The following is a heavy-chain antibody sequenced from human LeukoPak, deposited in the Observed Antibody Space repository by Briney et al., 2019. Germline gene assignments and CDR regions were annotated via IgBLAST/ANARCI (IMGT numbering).Heavy chain of an antibody. CDR2: IREDESEK. Sequence: GGSPRLSCAASGFTFSLYWMAWVRQAPGKGLEWVANIREDESEKYYVDSVKGRFTISRDNAKNSMYLEMNSLRAEDTAVYYCARGHNSTLPDWGQGSLVTVSS. CDR1: GFTFSLYW. D-gene: IGHD1-20*01. V-gene: IGHV3-7*04. J-gene: IGHJ4*02. CDR3: ARGHNSTLPD.